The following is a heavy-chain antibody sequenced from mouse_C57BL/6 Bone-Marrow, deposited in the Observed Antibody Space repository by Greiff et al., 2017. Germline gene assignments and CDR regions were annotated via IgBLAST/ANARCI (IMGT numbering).Heavy chain of an antibody. V-gene: IGHV1-82*01. J-gene: IGHJ2*01. Sequence: QVQLQQSGPELVKPGASVKISCKASGYAFSSSWMNWVKQRPGKGLEWIGRIYPGDGATNYNGKFKGKATLTADKSSSTAYMQLSSLTSEDSAVYFCVSGVLRYYFDYWGQGTTLTVSS. CDR2: IYPGDGAT. CDR1: GYAFSSSW. D-gene: IGHD1-1*01. CDR3: VSGVLRYYFDY.